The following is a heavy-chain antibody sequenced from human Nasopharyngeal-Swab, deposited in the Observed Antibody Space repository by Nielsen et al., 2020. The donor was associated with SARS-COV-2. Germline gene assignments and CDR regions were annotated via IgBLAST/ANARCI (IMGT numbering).Heavy chain of an antibody. Sequence: GESLKISCAASGFTFSSYGMHWVRQAPGKGLEWVAVISYDGSNKYYADSVKGRFTISRDNPKNTLYLQMNSLRAEDTAVYYCAKGFSGSYFYFDYWGQGTLVTVSS. V-gene: IGHV3-30*18. CDR3: AKGFSGSYFYFDY. CDR1: GFTFSSYG. CDR2: ISYDGSNK. D-gene: IGHD1-26*01. J-gene: IGHJ4*02.